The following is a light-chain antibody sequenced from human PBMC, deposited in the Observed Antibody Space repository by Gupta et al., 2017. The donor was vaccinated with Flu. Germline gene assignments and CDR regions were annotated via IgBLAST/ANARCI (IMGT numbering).Light chain of an antibody. CDR3: SSYAGSNNRV. CDR1: SSDVGGYNY. Sequence: ALTQPPSASGSPGQSVTIPCTGTSSDVGGYNYVSWYQQHPGKAPKLMIYEVSKRPSGVPDRFSGSKSGTTAALTVSGLQAEDEADYYCSSYAGSNNRVFGTGTKVTVL. J-gene: IGLJ1*01. V-gene: IGLV2-8*01. CDR2: EVS.